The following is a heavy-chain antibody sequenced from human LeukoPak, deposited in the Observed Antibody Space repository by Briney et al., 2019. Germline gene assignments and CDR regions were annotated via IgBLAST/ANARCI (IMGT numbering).Heavy chain of an antibody. Sequence: SVKVSCKSSGCTFSSCAISWVRQAPGQGLELMGVIIPFFGTANYAQKFQGRVTITTDESTSRAYMELSSLRSEDTAVYYCARVTSPRCCSSTSYLNWFDPWGQGTLVTVSS. CDR3: ARVTSPRCCSSTSYLNWFDP. CDR2: IIPFFGTA. D-gene: IGHD2-2*01. V-gene: IGHV1-69*05. J-gene: IGHJ5*02. CDR1: GCTFSSCA.